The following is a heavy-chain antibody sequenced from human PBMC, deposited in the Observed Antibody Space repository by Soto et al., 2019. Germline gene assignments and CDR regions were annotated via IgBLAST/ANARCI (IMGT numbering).Heavy chain of an antibody. Sequence: PSETLSLTCTVSGGSISSGGYYWSWIRQHPGKGLEWIGYIYYSGSTYYNPSLKSRVTISVDTSKNQFSLKLSSVTAADTAVYYCARSIYCGGDCYSPNFDYWGQGTLVTVSS. CDR2: IYYSGST. J-gene: IGHJ4*02. CDR1: GGSISSGGYY. V-gene: IGHV4-31*03. D-gene: IGHD2-21*02. CDR3: ARSIYCGGDCYSPNFDY.